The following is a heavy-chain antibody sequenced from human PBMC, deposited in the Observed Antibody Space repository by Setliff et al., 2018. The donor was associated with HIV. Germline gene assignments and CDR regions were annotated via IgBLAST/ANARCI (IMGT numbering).Heavy chain of an antibody. CDR3: ARLEKLDDTSYFDY. CDR1: GVSISSGGYY. CDR2: ISSRGST. Sequence: PSETLSLTCTVSGVSISSGGYYWNWIRQHPGKGLEWIGYISSRGSTYYNPSLKSRITMSVDTSQNQVSLKLSSVTAADTAVYFCARLEKLDDTSYFDYWGQGTLVTVSS. J-gene: IGHJ4*02. V-gene: IGHV4-31*03.